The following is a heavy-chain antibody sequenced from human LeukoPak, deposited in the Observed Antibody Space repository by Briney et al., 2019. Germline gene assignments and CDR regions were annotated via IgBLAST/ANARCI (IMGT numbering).Heavy chain of an antibody. Sequence: PGGSLRLSCAASGFTFSSYSMNWVRQAPGKGLEWVSYISSGSSTIYYADSVKGRFTISRDNAKSSLYLQMNSLRAEDTAVYYCARAPTTVVTPVGFDYWGQGTLVTVSS. CDR3: ARAPTTVVTPVGFDY. J-gene: IGHJ4*02. D-gene: IGHD4-23*01. V-gene: IGHV3-48*01. CDR1: GFTFSSYS. CDR2: ISSGSSTI.